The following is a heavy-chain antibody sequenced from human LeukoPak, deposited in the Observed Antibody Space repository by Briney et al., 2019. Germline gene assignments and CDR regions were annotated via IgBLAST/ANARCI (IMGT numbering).Heavy chain of an antibody. Sequence: SETLSLTCTVSGGSISSYYWSWIRQPPGKGLEWIGYIYYSGSTNYDPSLKSRVTISVDTSKNQFSLKLSSVTAADTAVYYCARVVAARHFDYWGQGTLVTVSS. CDR2: IYYSGST. V-gene: IGHV4-59*01. J-gene: IGHJ4*02. D-gene: IGHD6-6*01. CDR3: ARVVAARHFDY. CDR1: GGSISSYY.